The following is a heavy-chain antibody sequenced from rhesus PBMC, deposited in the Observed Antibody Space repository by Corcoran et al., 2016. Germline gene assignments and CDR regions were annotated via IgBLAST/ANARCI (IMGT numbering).Heavy chain of an antibody. D-gene: IGHD2-39*01. Sequence: EVQLVQSGAEVKRPGESLKISCKTSGYSFNNYWNSWLRQMSGKGLEWMGAIDPSNSDARYSPSFQGQVTISADKSITTAYLQWSSLKASDTATYYCARGRTLGFDYWGQGVLVTVSS. CDR3: ARGRTLGFDY. CDR1: GYSFNNYW. CDR2: IDPSNSDA. J-gene: IGHJ4*01. V-gene: IGHV5-20*02.